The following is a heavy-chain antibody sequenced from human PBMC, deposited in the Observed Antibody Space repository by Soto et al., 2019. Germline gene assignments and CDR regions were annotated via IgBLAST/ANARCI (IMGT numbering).Heavy chain of an antibody. D-gene: IGHD1-26*01. CDR1: GLPFSTSA. J-gene: IGHJ6*02. CDR3: GKYSGSNPVNNCRRV. CDR2: ISATSDAA. V-gene: IGHV3-23*01. Sequence: GVSLRLSCVASGLPFSTSAMNCVRQAPGKGLEWVSIISATSDAAYYAESVKGRFTSSRDNSKNTLYLQMHSLRPEDTAVYYCGKYSGSNPVNNCRRVLDQVTRVTASS.